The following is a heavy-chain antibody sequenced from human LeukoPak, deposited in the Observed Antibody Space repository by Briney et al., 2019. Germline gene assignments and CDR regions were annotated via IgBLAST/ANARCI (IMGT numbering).Heavy chain of an antibody. CDR2: IYYSGST. Sequence: KPSETLSLTCTVSGGSISRYYRSWIRQPPGKGLEWIGYIYYSGSTSYNSSLKSRATISLDTSKNQFSLKLSSVTAADTAVYYCARSGTIGWFDPWAQGTLVTVSS. V-gene: IGHV4-59*01. J-gene: IGHJ5*02. CDR1: GGSISRYY. D-gene: IGHD3-10*01. CDR3: ARSGTIGWFDP.